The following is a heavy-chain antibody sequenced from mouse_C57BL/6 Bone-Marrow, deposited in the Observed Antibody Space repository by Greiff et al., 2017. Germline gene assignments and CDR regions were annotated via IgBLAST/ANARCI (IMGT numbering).Heavy chain of an antibody. CDR3: ARRAYYSNYVGGAMDY. J-gene: IGHJ4*01. D-gene: IGHD2-5*01. CDR2: IYPGDGDT. Sequence: QVQLQQSGPELVKPGASVKISCKASGYAFSSSWMNWVKQRPGKGLEWIGRIYPGDGDTNYNGKFKGKATLTADKSSSTAYMQLSSLTSEDSAVYFCARRAYYSNYVGGAMDYWGQGTSVTVSS. CDR1: GYAFSSSW. V-gene: IGHV1-82*01.